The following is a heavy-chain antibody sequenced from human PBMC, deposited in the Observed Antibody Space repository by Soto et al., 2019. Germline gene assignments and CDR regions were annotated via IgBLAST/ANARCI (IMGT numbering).Heavy chain of an antibody. CDR2: RKEDGSQT. J-gene: IGHJ5*02. CDR3: WAPQYVGTPFDP. CDR1: GFTFSNYW. V-gene: IGHV3-7*03. Sequence: PGGSLRLSCAASGFTFSNYWLSWGRQAPGKCLGWMDNRKEDGSQTNYVVSMRGRFSFPRDSAKNSLYLQMSSLRGDDSAVYDGWAPQYVGTPFDPRDHGTLVTVSS. D-gene: IGHD3-10*01.